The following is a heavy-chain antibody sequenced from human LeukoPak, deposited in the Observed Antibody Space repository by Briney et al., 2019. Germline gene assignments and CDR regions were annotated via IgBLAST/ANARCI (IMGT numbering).Heavy chain of an antibody. CDR3: ASRKLGNDY. Sequence: PSETLSLTCTVSGGSISSYYWSWIRQSPGKGLEWIGYIYHTGSTSYSPSLKSRVTISAETSQNQFSLKLSSVTAADTAVYYCASRKLGNDYWGQGTLVTVSS. CDR2: IYHTGST. D-gene: IGHD7-27*01. V-gene: IGHV4-59*01. CDR1: GGSISSYY. J-gene: IGHJ4*02.